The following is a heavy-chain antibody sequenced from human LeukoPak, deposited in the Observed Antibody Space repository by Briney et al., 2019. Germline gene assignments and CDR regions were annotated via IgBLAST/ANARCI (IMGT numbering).Heavy chain of an antibody. J-gene: IGHJ4*02. V-gene: IGHV1-18*01. CDR3: ARVAYSSSSGNFLFDY. CDR1: GYTFTSYG. CDR2: ISAYNGNT. Sequence: ASVKVSCKASGYTFTSYGISWVRQAPGQGLEWMGWISAYNGNTNYAQKLQGRVTMTTDTSTSTAYMELRSLRSDDTAVYYCARVAYSSSSGNFLFDYWGQGTLVTVSS. D-gene: IGHD6-6*01.